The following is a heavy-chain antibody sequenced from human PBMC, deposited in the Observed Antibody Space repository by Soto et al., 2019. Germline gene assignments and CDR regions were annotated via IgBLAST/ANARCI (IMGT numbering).Heavy chain of an antibody. Sequence: PGGSLRLSCAASGFTFSNAWMSRVRQAPGKGLEWVGHIKSRTDGGTTDYAAPVKGRFTISRDDSKNTLYLQMNSLKTEDTAVYYCWSPGWYDGNRFDYWGQGTLVTVSS. J-gene: IGHJ4*02. CDR2: IKSRTDGGTT. D-gene: IGHD6-19*01. V-gene: IGHV3-15*01. CDR1: GFTFSNAW. CDR3: WSPGWYDGNRFDY.